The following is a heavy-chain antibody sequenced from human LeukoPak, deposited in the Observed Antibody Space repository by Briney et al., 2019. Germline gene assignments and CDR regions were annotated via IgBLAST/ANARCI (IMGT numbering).Heavy chain of an antibody. Sequence: GRSLRLSCAASGFTFSNYGMHWVRQAPGKGLEWVAVMSYDESGKYYADSVKGRFTISRDNSKNTLYLQMNSLRAEDTAIYYCAKRGGSSWYGDFDYWGQGTLVTVSS. CDR3: AKRGGSSWYGDFDY. V-gene: IGHV3-30*18. J-gene: IGHJ4*02. CDR1: GFTFSNYG. D-gene: IGHD6-13*01. CDR2: MSYDESGK.